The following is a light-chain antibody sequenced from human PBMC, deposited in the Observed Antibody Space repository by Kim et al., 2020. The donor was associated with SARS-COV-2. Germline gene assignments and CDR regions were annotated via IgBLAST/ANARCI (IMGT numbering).Light chain of an antibody. Sequence: SYELTQPPSVSVSPGQTASITCSGDKLGDKYACWYQQKPGQSPVLVIYQDSKRPSGIPERFSGSNSGNTATLTIRGTQAMDEADYYCQAWDSSPAVFGGG. CDR2: QDS. V-gene: IGLV3-1*01. CDR3: QAWDSSPAV. J-gene: IGLJ2*01. CDR1: KLGDKY.